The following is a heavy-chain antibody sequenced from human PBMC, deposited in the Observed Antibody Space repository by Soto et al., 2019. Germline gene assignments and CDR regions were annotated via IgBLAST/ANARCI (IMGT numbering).Heavy chain of an antibody. CDR2: IYYSGST. D-gene: IGHD2-15*01. V-gene: IGHV4-61*01. CDR3: ARDRGLGYCSGGSCPRRYGMDV. CDR1: GGSVSSGIYY. J-gene: IGHJ6*02. Sequence: SETLSHTCPVSGGSVSSGIYYWMWIRQPPGKVLDWIGYIYYSGSTNYNPSLKSRVTISVDTSKNQFSLKLSSVTAADTAVYYCARDRGLGYCSGGSCPRRYGMDVWGQGTTVTVSS.